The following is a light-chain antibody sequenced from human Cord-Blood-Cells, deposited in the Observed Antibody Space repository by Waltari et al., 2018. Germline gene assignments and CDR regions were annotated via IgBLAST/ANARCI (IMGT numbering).Light chain of an antibody. V-gene: IGLV3-19*01. CDR1: SLRSYY. CDR3: NSRDSSGNHLV. J-gene: IGLJ2*01. Sequence: SSELTQDPAVSVALGQTVRITCQGDSLRSYYASWYQQKPGQAPVLVIYGKNNRPSGITDRFSGSRSGNTASLTITGAQAEDEADYYCNSRDSSGNHLVFGGGTKLTVL. CDR2: GKN.